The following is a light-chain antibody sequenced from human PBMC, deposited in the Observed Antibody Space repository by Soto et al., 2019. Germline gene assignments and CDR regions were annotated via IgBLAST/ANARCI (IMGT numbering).Light chain of an antibody. CDR2: AAS. J-gene: IGKJ5*01. V-gene: IGKV3-15*01. CDR1: QSVSSN. CDR3: QQYNNAPIT. Sequence: VLPESPDTLSLSPGERATLSSKASQSVSSNLAWYQQKPGQGPRLLIYAASTRATGVPARFSGSGSGTEFTLTISSLQSEDFAVYYCQQYNNAPITFGQGTRLEIK.